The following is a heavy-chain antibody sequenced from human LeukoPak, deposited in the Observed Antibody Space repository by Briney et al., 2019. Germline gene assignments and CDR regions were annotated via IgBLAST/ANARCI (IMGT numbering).Heavy chain of an antibody. D-gene: IGHD6-19*01. J-gene: IGHJ4*02. CDR3: ARGGWSIDY. Sequence: PGESLRLSCAASGFTFSIYWMSWVRQAPGKGLEWVANIKQDGSEKYYVDSVRGRFTVSRDNGKNSLYLQMSSLRVDDTAIYYCARGGWSIDYWGQGTLVTVSS. CDR2: IKQDGSEK. V-gene: IGHV3-7*01. CDR1: GFTFSIYW.